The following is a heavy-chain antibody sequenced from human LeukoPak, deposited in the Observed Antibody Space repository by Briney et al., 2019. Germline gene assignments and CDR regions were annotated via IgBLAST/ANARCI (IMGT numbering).Heavy chain of an antibody. V-gene: IGHV3-53*01. CDR1: GFTASNNY. J-gene: IGHJ4*02. Sequence: GSLRLSCAASGFTASNNYMSWGRQAPGEGVGWVSVLYSGGNTYYAASVKGRFTISRDKSKNTLYLQMNSLRAEDTAVYYCASCTGIVGATPDYWGQGTLVTVSS. CDR3: ASCTGIVGATPDY. CDR2: LYSGGNT. D-gene: IGHD1-26*01.